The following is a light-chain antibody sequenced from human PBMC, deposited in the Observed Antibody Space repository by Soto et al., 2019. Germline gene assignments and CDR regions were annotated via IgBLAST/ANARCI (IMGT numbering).Light chain of an antibody. V-gene: IGLV1-51*01. CDR2: END. CDR3: ATWDTSLKGVG. CDR1: SSTIGTNY. J-gene: IGLJ2*01. Sequence: QAVVTQPPSVSAAPGQKVTISCSGSSSTIGTNYVSWYQHLPGTTPKLLINENDSPPSGIPDRFSGSKTGTSATLAITGLQTGDEAEYFCATWDTSLKGVGFGGVTQLTVL.